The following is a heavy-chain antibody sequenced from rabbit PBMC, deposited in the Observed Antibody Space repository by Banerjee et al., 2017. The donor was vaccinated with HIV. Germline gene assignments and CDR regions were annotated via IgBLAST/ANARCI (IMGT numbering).Heavy chain of an antibody. CDR3: ARGGGAGGYVSL. Sequence: QSLEESGGDLVKPGASLTLTCTASGFSFSSGYYMCWVRQAPGKGLEWIACIYAGSSGTTYYAPWAKGRFTISKTSSTTVTLQMTSLTAADTATYFCARGGGAGGYVSLWGPGTLVTVS. D-gene: IGHD1-1*01. CDR2: IYAGSSGTT. J-gene: IGHJ4*01. CDR1: GFSFSSGYY. V-gene: IGHV1S40*01.